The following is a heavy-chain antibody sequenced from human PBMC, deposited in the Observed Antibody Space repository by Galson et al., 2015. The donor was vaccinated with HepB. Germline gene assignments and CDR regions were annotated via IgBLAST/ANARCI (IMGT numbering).Heavy chain of an antibody. CDR2: TYYRSKWYN. CDR1: GDSVSSNSAA. D-gene: IGHD2-15*01. J-gene: IGHJ3*02. Sequence: CAISGDSVSSNSAAWNWIRQSPSRGLEWLGRTYYRSKWYNDYAVSVRSRITINPDTSKNQFSLQLNSVTPEDTAVYYCARGTGWSDAFDIWGQGTMVTVSS. V-gene: IGHV6-1*01. CDR3: ARGTGWSDAFDI.